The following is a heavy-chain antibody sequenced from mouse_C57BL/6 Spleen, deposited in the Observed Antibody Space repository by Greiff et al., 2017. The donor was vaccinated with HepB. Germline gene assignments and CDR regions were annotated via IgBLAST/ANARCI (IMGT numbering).Heavy chain of an antibody. CDR2: IYPGSGST. Sequence: QVQLQQPGAELVKPGASVKMSCKASGYTFPSYWITWVKQRPGQGLEWIGDIYPGSGSTNYNEKFKSKATLTVDTSSSTAYMQLSSLTSEDSAVYYCATYLLWSYYYAMDYWGQGTSVTVSS. CDR3: ATYLLWSYYYAMDY. D-gene: IGHD2-1*01. J-gene: IGHJ4*01. V-gene: IGHV1-55*01. CDR1: GYTFPSYW.